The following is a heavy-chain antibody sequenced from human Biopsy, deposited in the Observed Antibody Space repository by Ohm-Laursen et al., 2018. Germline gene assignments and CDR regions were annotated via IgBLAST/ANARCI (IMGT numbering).Heavy chain of an antibody. V-gene: IGHV3-23*01. CDR2: ITGSGGST. CDR1: GFTFSTYA. J-gene: IGHJ5*02. CDR3: AKSYGPDNWFDP. D-gene: IGHD3-16*01. Sequence: LRLSCAASGFTFSTYAMTWVRQAPGEGLEWVSSITGSGGSTYYPDSVKGRFTISRDNSKNSLYLQMNSLRAEDTAVYYCAKSYGPDNWFDPWGQGTLVTVSS.